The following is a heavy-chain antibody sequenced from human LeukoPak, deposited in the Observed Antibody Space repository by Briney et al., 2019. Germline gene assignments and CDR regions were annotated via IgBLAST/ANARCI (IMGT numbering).Heavy chain of an antibody. CDR3: ARVGSYGSGTLYYMDV. J-gene: IGHJ6*03. CDR2: ISWNSGSI. CDR1: GFTFDDYA. D-gene: IGHD3-10*01. V-gene: IGHV3-9*01. Sequence: PGGSLRLSCAASGFTFDDYAMHWVRHAPGKGLEWVSGISWNSGSIGYADSVKGRFTISRDNSKNTLYLQMNSLRAEDTAVYYCARVGSYGSGTLYYMDVWGKGTTVTISS.